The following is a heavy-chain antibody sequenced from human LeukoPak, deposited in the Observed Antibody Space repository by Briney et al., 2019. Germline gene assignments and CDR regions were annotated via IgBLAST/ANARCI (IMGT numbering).Heavy chain of an antibody. J-gene: IGHJ4*02. Sequence: GGSLRLSCAASGFTFSSYGMHWVRQAPGKGLEWVAFIRYDGSNKYYADSVKGRFTISRDNSKNTLYLQMNSLRAADTALDYCVQGTRRGAITMVRGVIGKSYYFDSWGQGTLVTVSS. CDR1: GFTFSSYG. D-gene: IGHD3-10*01. V-gene: IGHV3-30*02. CDR2: IRYDGSNK. CDR3: VQGTRRGAITMVRGVIGKSYYFDS.